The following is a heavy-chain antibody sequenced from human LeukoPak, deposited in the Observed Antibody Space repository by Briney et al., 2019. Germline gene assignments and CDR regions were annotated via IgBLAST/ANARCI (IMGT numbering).Heavy chain of an antibody. CDR1: GYTFTGYY. CDR2: INPNSGGT. V-gene: IGHV1-2*02. Sequence: GASVKVSCKASGYTFTGYYMHWVRQAPGQGLEWMGWINPNSGGTNYAQKFQGRVTMTRDTSISTAYMELSRLRSDDTAVYYCARGIRRLGAAAGTRTYYYYYMDVWGKGTTVTVSS. CDR3: ARGIRRLGAAAGTRTYYYYYMDV. J-gene: IGHJ6*03. D-gene: IGHD6-13*01.